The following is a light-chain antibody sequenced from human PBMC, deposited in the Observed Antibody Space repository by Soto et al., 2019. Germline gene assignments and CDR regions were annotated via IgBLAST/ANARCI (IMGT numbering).Light chain of an antibody. CDR3: QQYGSSGT. Sequence: EIVLTRSPATLSSFPGDRVTLSCRASQSVSSNYLAWYQQKPGQAPRVLIYGASSRTTGIPDRFSGSGSGTDFTLTISRLEPEDFAVYYCQQYGSSGTFGQGTKVDIK. V-gene: IGKV3-20*01. J-gene: IGKJ1*01. CDR2: GAS. CDR1: QSVSSNY.